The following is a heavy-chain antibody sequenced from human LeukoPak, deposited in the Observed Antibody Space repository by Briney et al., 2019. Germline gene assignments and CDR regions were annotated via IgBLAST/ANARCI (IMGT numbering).Heavy chain of an antibody. D-gene: IGHD1-26*01. J-gene: IGHJ4*02. CDR2: ISSSGSTI. V-gene: IGHV3-48*03. Sequence: GGSLRLSCAASGFTFSRYEMNWVRQAPGKGLEWASYISSSGSTIYYADSVKGRFTISRDNAKNSLYLQMNSLRAEDTAVYYCAREGGRGSFFDYWGQGTLVTVSS. CDR1: GFTFSRYE. CDR3: AREGGRGSFFDY.